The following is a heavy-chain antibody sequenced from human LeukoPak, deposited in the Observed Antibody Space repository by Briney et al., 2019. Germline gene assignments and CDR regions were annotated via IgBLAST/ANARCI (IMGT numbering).Heavy chain of an antibody. Sequence: GGSLRLSCAASGFTFSSYGMSWVRQAPGKGLEWVSAISGSGGSTYYADSVKGRFTISRDNSKNTLYLQMNSLKTEDTAVYYCSSVYSGYDWGDYWGQGTLVTVSS. V-gene: IGHV3-23*01. CDR1: GFTFSSYG. J-gene: IGHJ4*02. CDR2: ISGSGGST. CDR3: SSVYSGYDWGDY. D-gene: IGHD5-12*01.